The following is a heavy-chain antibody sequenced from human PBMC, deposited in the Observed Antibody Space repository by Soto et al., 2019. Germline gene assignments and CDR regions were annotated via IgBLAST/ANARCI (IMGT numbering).Heavy chain of an antibody. CDR3: ARDYGDKTYYYYGMHV. V-gene: IGHV1-69*08. Sequence: QVQLVQSGVEVKKPGSSVKVSCRASGGSFSSYTVSWVRQAPGLGLEWMGRIIPILGTTAYAQKFQGRVTITADQSTTTAYMELRSLTYEDTAVYYCARDYGDKTYYYYGMHVWGQGTTVTVSS. CDR1: GGSFSSYT. D-gene: IGHD4-17*01. CDR2: IIPILGTT. J-gene: IGHJ6*02.